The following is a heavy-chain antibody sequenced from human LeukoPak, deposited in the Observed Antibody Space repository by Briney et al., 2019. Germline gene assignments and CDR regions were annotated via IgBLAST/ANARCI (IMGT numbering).Heavy chain of an antibody. CDR2: INPSGGST. D-gene: IGHD3-22*01. J-gene: IGHJ5*02. CDR3: ARDGMGYDSSGYLTNWFDP. CDR1: GYTFTSYY. V-gene: IGHV1-46*01. Sequence: ASVKVSCKASGYTFTSYYMHWVRQAPGQGLEWMGIINPSGGSTSYAQKFQGRVTMTRDTSTSTVYMELGSLRSEDTAVYYCARDGMGYDSSGYLTNWFDPWGQGTLVTVSS.